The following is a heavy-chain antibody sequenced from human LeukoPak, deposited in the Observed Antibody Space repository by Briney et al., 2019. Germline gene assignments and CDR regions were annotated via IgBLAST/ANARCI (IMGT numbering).Heavy chain of an antibody. Sequence: SETLSLTCTVSGGSISSYYWSWIRQPAGKGLEWIGRIYTSGSTNYNPSLKSRVTMSVDTSKSQFSLKLSSVTAADTAVYYCARGGDYDFWSGYGGYFDYWGQGTLVTVSS. CDR3: ARGGDYDFWSGYGGYFDY. V-gene: IGHV4-4*07. CDR1: GGSISSYY. CDR2: IYTSGST. D-gene: IGHD3-3*01. J-gene: IGHJ4*02.